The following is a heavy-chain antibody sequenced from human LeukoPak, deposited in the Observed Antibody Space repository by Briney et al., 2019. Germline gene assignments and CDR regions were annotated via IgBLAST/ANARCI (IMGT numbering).Heavy chain of an antibody. CDR2: IIPIFGTA. J-gene: IGHJ5*02. CDR3: ASALYYYGSGSYSTGRRFDP. CDR1: GGTFSSYA. V-gene: IGHV1-69*13. Sequence: ASVKVSCKASGGTFSSYAISWVRQAPGQGLEWMGGIIPIFGTANYAQKFQGRVTITADGSTSTAYMELSSLRSEDTAVYYCASALYYYGSGSYSTGRRFDPWGQETLVTVSS. D-gene: IGHD3-10*01.